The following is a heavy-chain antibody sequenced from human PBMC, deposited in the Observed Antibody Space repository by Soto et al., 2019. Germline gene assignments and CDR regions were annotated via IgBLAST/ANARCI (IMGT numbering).Heavy chain of an antibody. CDR1: GFSLSTSGVG. V-gene: IGHV2-5*02. CDR3: AHPYVSADSSAYYYYFDC. CDR2: IYWDGDE. J-gene: IGHJ4*02. D-gene: IGHD3-22*01. Sequence: QITLKESGPTLVKPTQTLTLTCTFSGFSLSTSGVGVGWIRQPPGKALEWLALIYWDGDERYNPSLKNRLTITKDTSKNQVVLTMTNLDPVDTATYYCAHPYVSADSSAYYYYFDCWGQETLVTVSS.